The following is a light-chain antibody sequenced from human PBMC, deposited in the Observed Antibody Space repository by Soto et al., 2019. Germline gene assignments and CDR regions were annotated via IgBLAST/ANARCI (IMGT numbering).Light chain of an antibody. CDR1: QSISTW. Sequence: DIQMTQSPSTLSAPVGDRVTITCRASQSISTWLAWYQQKPGKAPKLLIYKAPSLESGVPSRFSGSGSGTEFTLTISSLQPDDFAAYYCQQYNSLWTFGQGTKVDIK. CDR2: KAP. CDR3: QQYNSLWT. J-gene: IGKJ1*01. V-gene: IGKV1-5*03.